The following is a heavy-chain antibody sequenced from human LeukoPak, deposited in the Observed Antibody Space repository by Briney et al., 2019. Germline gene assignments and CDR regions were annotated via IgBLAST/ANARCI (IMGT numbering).Heavy chain of an antibody. CDR1: GFTFSSDW. CDR2: MKQVVSEK. Sequence: GSLRLSCAASGFTFSSDWMSWVRPAPGKGLEWVANMKQVVSEKYYVDSVKGRFPISRDNAKNSLYLQMNSLRAEDTAVYYCARDRYYYDSSGYPNYYGMDVWGQGTTVTVSS. CDR3: ARDRYYYDSSGYPNYYGMDV. V-gene: IGHV3-7*01. D-gene: IGHD3-22*01. J-gene: IGHJ6*02.